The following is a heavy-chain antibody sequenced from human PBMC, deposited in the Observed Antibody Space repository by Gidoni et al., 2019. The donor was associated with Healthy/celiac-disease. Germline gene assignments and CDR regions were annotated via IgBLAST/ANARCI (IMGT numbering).Heavy chain of an antibody. J-gene: IGHJ4*02. CDR3: AKDELPYGSGNLHGDY. Sequence: QVQLVESGGGVVQPGGSLRLSCAASGFTFSSYGMHWVRQAPGKGLEWVAFIRYDGSNKYYADSVKGRFTISRDNSKNTLYLQMNSLRAEDTAVYYCAKDELPYGSGNLHGDYWGQGTLVTVSS. D-gene: IGHD3-10*01. CDR1: GFTFSSYG. V-gene: IGHV3-30*02. CDR2: IRYDGSNK.